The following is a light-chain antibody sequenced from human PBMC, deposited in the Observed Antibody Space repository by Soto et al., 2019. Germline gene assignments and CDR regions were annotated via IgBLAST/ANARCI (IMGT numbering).Light chain of an antibody. CDR2: GAS. V-gene: IGKV1-39*01. CDR1: ESVSRF. CDR3: QHTHSAPRT. J-gene: IGKJ1*01. Sequence: DIQMTQSPSSLSASVGDGVTITCRASESVSRFLKWYQQKPGKAPHLLIIGASTVQEGVPSRLSGSGSGTEFTLTISSVQTEDFATYYCQHTHSAPRTFGQGTRLDIK.